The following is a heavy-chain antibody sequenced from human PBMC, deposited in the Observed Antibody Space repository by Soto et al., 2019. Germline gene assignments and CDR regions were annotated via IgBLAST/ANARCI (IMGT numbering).Heavy chain of an antibody. Sequence: GGSLRLSCAASGFTFSRHYMNWVRQAPGKGLEWVANIKEDGSEKYYVDSVKGRFTISRDNAKNSLYLQMNSLRAEDTALYYCAKAPYYDIPPNIWGQGTMVTVSS. D-gene: IGHD3-9*01. CDR2: IKEDGSEK. CDR1: GFTFSRHY. J-gene: IGHJ3*02. CDR3: AKAPYYDIPPNI. V-gene: IGHV3-7*03.